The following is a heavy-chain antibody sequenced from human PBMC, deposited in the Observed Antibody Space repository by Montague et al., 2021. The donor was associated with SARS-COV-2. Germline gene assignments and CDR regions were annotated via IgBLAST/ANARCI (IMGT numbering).Heavy chain of an antibody. CDR3: ARRGQGTMVRGVIISAFDI. V-gene: IGHV4-59*08. D-gene: IGHD3-10*01. CDR2: IYYSGST. Sequence: SETLSLTCTVSGGSISSYYWSWIRQPPGKGLEWIGYIYYSGSTDYNPSLKSRVTISVDTSKNQFSLKLSSETAADTAVYYCARRGQGTMVRGVIISAFDIWGQGTMVTVSS. CDR1: GGSISSYY. J-gene: IGHJ3*02.